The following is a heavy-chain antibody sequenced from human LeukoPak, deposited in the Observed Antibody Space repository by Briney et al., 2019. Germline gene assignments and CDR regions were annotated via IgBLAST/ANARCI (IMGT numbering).Heavy chain of an antibody. Sequence: ASVKVSCKASGYTFTSYLISRVRQVPGQGLEWMGWISGHNGNTDYAQKFKDRVTLTTDTSTNTAYMELRSLTSDDTAVYYCARIWAEFRLVSDFWGQGTLVTVSP. J-gene: IGHJ4*02. D-gene: IGHD3-10*01. V-gene: IGHV1-18*01. CDR2: ISGHNGNT. CDR3: ARIWAEFRLVSDF. CDR1: GYTFTSYL.